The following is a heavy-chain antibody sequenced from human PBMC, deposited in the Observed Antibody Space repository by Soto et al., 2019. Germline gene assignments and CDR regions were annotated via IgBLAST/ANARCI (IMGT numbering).Heavy chain of an antibody. CDR1: GYSFTSYW. CDR3: ARQGQRTYYYYGMDV. V-gene: IGHV5-51*01. J-gene: IGHJ6*02. CDR2: IYPGDSDT. Sequence: GESLKISCKGSGYSFTSYWIGWVRQMPGKGLEWMGIIYPGDSDTRYSPSFQGQVTISADKSISTAYLQWSSLKASDTAMYYCARQGQRTYYYYGMDVWGQGTTVTVS.